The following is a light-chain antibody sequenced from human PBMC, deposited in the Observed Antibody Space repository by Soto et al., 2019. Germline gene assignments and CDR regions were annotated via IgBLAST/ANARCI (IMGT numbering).Light chain of an antibody. CDR3: QQYYNWYT. J-gene: IGKJ2*01. Sequence: ETVMTQSPATLSVSLGERVTLSCRASQSVDTKLAWYQHKPGQAPRLLIYGASTRATGIPARFSGSGSGTEFTLTISGLQSEDFAVYFCQQYYNWYTYDQGTKLEIK. V-gene: IGKV3-15*01. CDR1: QSVDTK. CDR2: GAS.